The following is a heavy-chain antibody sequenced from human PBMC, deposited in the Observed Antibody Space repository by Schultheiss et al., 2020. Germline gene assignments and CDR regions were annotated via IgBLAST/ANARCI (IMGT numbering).Heavy chain of an antibody. D-gene: IGHD6-13*01. CDR3: AKDLSSSWYYFDY. J-gene: IGHJ4*02. V-gene: IGHV3-9*01. CDR2: ISWNSGSI. CDR1: GFTFSSYA. Sequence: GGSLRLSCAASGFTFSSYAMHWVRQAPGKGLEWVSGISWNSGSIGYADSVKGRFTISRDNAKNSLYLQMNSLRAEDTALYYCAKDLSSSWYYFDYWGQGTLVTVSS.